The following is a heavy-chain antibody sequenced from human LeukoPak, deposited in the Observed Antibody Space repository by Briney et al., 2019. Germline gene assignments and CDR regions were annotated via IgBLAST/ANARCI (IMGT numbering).Heavy chain of an antibody. D-gene: IGHD6-13*01. Sequence: ASVKVSCKASGYTFTGYYMHWVRQAPGQGLEWMGWINPNSGGTNYAQKFRGRVTMTRDTSISTAYMELSRLRSDDTAVYYCARTYSSSWVNWFDPWGQGTLVTVSS. CDR3: ARTYSSSWVNWFDP. J-gene: IGHJ5*02. V-gene: IGHV1-2*02. CDR2: INPNSGGT. CDR1: GYTFTGYY.